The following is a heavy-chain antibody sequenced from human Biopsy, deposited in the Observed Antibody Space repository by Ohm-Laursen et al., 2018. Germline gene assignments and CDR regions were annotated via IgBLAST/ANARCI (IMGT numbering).Heavy chain of an antibody. J-gene: IGHJ1*01. CDR1: GGTFSRYG. CDR2: NIPILGTG. D-gene: IGHD3-9*01. V-gene: IGHV1-69*06. CDR3: ATKLTGYFHH. Sequence: GASVKVSCKAPGGTFSRYGINWVRQAPGQGLEWLGGNIPILGTGNYAQKFQGRVTVAADTSTSTATTELRSLRSDDTAVYYCATKLTGYFHHWGQGTLVTVSS.